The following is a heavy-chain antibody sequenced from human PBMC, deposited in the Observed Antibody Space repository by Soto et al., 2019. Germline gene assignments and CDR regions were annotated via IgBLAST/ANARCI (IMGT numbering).Heavy chain of an antibody. CDR2: IIPFLGIA. Sequence: QVQLVQPGAEVKKPGSSVQVSCKASGGTFSSYTISWVRQAPGQGLEWMGRIIPFLGIANYAQKFQGRDTMTADKSTGTAYMELSSLRSEDTVVYYCARLIGYCSGGSCPYWYFDLWGRGTLVTVSS. V-gene: IGHV1-69*02. D-gene: IGHD2-15*01. CDR3: ARLIGYCSGGSCPYWYFDL. J-gene: IGHJ2*01. CDR1: GGTFSSYT.